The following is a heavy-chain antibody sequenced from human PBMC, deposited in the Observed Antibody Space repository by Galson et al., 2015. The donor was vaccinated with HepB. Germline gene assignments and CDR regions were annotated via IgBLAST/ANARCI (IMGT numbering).Heavy chain of an antibody. D-gene: IGHD6-19*01. Sequence: SLRLSCAASGFTFSSYAMHWVRQAPGKGLEWVAVISYDGSNKYYADSVKGRFTISRDNSKNTLYLQMNSLRAEDTAVYYCARGKAPSGWYFKPTLSTFGGFDYWGQGTLVTVSS. J-gene: IGHJ4*02. V-gene: IGHV3-30-3*01. CDR1: GFTFSSYA. CDR2: ISYDGSNK. CDR3: ARGKAPSGWYFKPTLSTFGGFDY.